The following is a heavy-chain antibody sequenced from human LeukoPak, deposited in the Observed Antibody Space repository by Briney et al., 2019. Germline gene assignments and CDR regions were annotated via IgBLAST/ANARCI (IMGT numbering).Heavy chain of an antibody. V-gene: IGHV4-34*01. CDR2: INHSGSA. J-gene: IGHJ4*02. CDR1: GGSFSGYY. D-gene: IGHD2-8*01. CDR3: ARRGYCTNGVCPLDY. Sequence: SETLSHIRAVYGGSFSGYYWSWIRQPPGKGLEWIGEINHSGSANYNPSLKSRVTISVDTSKNQFSLKLSSVTAADTAVYYCARRGYCTNGVCPLDYSGQGTLVTVSS.